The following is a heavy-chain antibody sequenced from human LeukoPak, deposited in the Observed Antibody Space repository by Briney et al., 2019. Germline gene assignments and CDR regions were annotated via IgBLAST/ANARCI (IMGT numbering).Heavy chain of an antibody. Sequence: SETLSLTCAVYGGSFSGYYWSWIRQPPGKGLEWIGEINHSGSTNYNPSLKSRVTISVDTSKNQFSLKLSSVTAADTAVYYCARVEDVDYSDAFDIWGQGTMVTVSS. V-gene: IGHV4-34*01. CDR3: ARVEDVDYSDAFDI. D-gene: IGHD2-15*01. CDR1: GGSFSGYY. J-gene: IGHJ3*02. CDR2: INHSGST.